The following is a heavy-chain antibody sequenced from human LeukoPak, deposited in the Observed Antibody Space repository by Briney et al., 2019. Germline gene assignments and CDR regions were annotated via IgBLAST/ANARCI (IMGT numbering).Heavy chain of an antibody. CDR1: GFTFSSYA. Sequence: GGSLRLSCAASGFTFSSYAMSWVRQAPGKGLEWVSAISGSGGSTYYADSVKGRFTISRDNSRNTLYLQMNSRRAEDTAVYYCAKDPGTSQYQLLDYWGQGTLVTVPS. CDR3: AKDPGTSQYQLLDY. V-gene: IGHV3-23*01. D-gene: IGHD2-2*01. J-gene: IGHJ4*02. CDR2: ISGSGGST.